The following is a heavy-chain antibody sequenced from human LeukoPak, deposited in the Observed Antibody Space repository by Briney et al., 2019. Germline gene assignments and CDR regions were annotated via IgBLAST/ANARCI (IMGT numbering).Heavy chain of an antibody. CDR1: GGTFSSYA. CDR3: VTQYFDY. Sequence: GASVKVSCKASGGTFSSYAMSWVRQAPGKGLEWVSTITGSGGSTYYPDSVKGRFTISRDNSKNTLYLQMNSLRAEDTAVYYCVTQYFDYWGQGTLVTVSS. CDR2: ITGSGGST. J-gene: IGHJ4*02. V-gene: IGHV3-23*01.